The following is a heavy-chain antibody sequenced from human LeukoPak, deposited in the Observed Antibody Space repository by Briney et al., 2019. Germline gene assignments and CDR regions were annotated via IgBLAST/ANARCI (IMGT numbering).Heavy chain of an antibody. Sequence: PGGSLRLSSAASGFTFSSYAMSWVRQAPGKGLEWVSAISGSGGSTYYADSVKGRFTISRGNSKNTLYLQMNSLRAEDTAVYYCAKDPGNDYVWGSYWGQGTMVTVSS. D-gene: IGHD3-16*01. J-gene: IGHJ3*01. CDR1: GFTFSSYA. CDR2: ISGSGGST. V-gene: IGHV3-23*01. CDR3: AKDPGNDYVWGSY.